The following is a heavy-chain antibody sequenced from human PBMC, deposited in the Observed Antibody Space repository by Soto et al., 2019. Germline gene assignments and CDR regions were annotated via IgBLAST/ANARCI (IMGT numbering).Heavy chain of an antibody. V-gene: IGHV5-51*01. D-gene: IGHD3-9*01. CDR3: ARHATYYDILSGYYFDY. CDR1: GYTFSSYR. CDR2: ISPGDSDT. J-gene: IGHJ4*01. Sequence: GESLKISCKGSGYTFSSYRIGWVRQVPGKGLEWMGIISPGDSDTKYSQSFQGQVTISADKSISTAYLQWNSLRASDTAMYYCARHATYYDILSGYYFDYWGPGTLVTVSS.